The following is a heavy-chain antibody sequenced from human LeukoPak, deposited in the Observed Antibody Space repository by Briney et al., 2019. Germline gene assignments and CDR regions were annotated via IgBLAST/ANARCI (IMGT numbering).Heavy chain of an antibody. CDR2: ISYDGSNK. V-gene: IGHV3-30*04. CDR1: GFTFSSYA. D-gene: IGHD2-15*01. Sequence: GGSLRLSCAASGFTFSSYAMHWVRQAPGKGLEWVAVISYDGSNKYYADSVKGRLTISRDNSKNTLYLQMNSLRAEDTAVYYCARDDCSGGSCYGYYMDVWGKGTTVTVSS. J-gene: IGHJ6*03. CDR3: ARDDCSGGSCYGYYMDV.